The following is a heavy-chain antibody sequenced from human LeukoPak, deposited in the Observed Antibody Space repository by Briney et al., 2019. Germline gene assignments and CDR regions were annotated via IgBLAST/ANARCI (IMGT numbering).Heavy chain of an antibody. CDR3: ARLWGGYSYGYGFYYYYMDV. CDR1: GGSISSSSYY. D-gene: IGHD5-18*01. J-gene: IGHJ6*03. V-gene: IGHV4-39*01. CDR2: IYYSGST. Sequence: SETLSLTCTVSGGSISSSSYYWGWIRQPPGKGLEWIGSIYYSGSTYYNPSLKSRVTISVDTSKNQFSLKLSSVTAADTAVYYCARLWGGYSYGYGFYYYYMDVWGKGTTVTVS.